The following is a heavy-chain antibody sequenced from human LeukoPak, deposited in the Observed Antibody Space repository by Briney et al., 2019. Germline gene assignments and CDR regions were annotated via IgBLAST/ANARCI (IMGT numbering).Heavy chain of an antibody. V-gene: IGHV3-48*03. Sequence: GGSLRLSCAASGFTFSSYEMNWVRQAPGKGLEWVSYISSSGSTIYYADSVKGRFTISRDNAKNSLYLQMNSLRAEDTALYYCAKGDWYSSGWASFDYWGQGTLVTVSS. CDR3: AKGDWYSSGWASFDY. CDR2: ISSSGSTI. J-gene: IGHJ4*02. D-gene: IGHD6-19*01. CDR1: GFTFSSYE.